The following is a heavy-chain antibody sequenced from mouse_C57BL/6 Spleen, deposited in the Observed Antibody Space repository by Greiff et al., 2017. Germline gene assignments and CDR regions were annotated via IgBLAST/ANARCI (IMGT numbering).Heavy chain of an antibody. CDR3: TTGGNPHYYAMDY. Sequence: VQLQQSGAELVRPGASVKLSCTASGFNIKDDYMHWVKQRPEQGLEWIGWIDPENGDTEYASKFQGKATITADTSSNTAYLQRSSLTSEDTAVYYCTTGGNPHYYAMDYWGQGTSVTVSS. CDR2: IDPENGDT. V-gene: IGHV14-4*01. J-gene: IGHJ4*01. CDR1: GFNIKDDY. D-gene: IGHD2-1*01.